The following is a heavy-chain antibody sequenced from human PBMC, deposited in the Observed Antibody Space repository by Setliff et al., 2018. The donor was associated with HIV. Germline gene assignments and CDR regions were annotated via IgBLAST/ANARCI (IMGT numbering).Heavy chain of an antibody. Sequence: PSETLSLTCTVSGGSITSYYWSWIRQPPGKGLGWIGYIYYGGSTNYNPSLRSRLTISVDTSKNQFSLKLSSVTAADTAVYYCASTYYYDSLHFHHWGQGTLVTVSS. CDR1: GGSITSYY. D-gene: IGHD3-22*01. CDR2: IYYGGST. V-gene: IGHV4-59*01. CDR3: ASTYYYDSLHFHH. J-gene: IGHJ1*01.